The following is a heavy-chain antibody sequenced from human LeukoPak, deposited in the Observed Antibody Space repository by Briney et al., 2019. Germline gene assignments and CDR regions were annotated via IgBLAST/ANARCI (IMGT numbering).Heavy chain of an antibody. CDR3: ARGRRQWLVQTPRDYFDY. D-gene: IGHD6-19*01. CDR2: INHSGST. J-gene: IGHJ4*02. CDR1: GGSFSGYY. Sequence: SETLSLTCAVYGGSFSGYYWSWIRQPPGKGLEWIGEINHSGSTNYNPSLKSRVTISVDTFKNQFSLKLSSVTAADTAVYYCARGRRQWLVQTPRDYFDYWGQGTLVTVSS. V-gene: IGHV4-34*01.